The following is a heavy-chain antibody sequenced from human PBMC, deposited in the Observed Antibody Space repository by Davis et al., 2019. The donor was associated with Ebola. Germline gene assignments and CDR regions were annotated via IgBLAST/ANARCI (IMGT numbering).Heavy chain of an antibody. CDR2: IGTAGDT. D-gene: IGHD6-13*01. J-gene: IGHJ4*02. Sequence: GESLKISCAASGFTFSSYDMHWVRQATGKGLEWVSAIGTAGDTYYPGSVKGRFTISRENAKNSLYLQMNSLRAGDTAVYYCARDLVAAAGRPYYFDYWGQGTLVTVSS. CDR1: GFTFSSYD. V-gene: IGHV3-13*01. CDR3: ARDLVAAAGRPYYFDY.